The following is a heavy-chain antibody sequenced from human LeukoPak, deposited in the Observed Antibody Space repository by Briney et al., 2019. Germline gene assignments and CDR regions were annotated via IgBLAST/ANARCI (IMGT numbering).Heavy chain of an antibody. CDR2: IKEDESEK. V-gene: IGHV3-7*01. CDR1: GYTFSRYW. CDR3: ARDKEMAAITGSLFDF. Sequence: GGSLRLSCAASGYTFSRYWMSWVRQAPGKGLEWVANIKEDESEKYYVDSVKGRFTISRDNAKNLLYLQMNSLRAEDTAVYYCARDKEMAAITGSLFDFWGQGTLVTVSS. D-gene: IGHD5-24*01. J-gene: IGHJ4*02.